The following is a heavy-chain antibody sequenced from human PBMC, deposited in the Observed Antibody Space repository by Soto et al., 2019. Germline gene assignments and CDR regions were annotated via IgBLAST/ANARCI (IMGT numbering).Heavy chain of an antibody. CDR2: ISATGGGT. D-gene: IGHD3-16*01. V-gene: IGHV3-23*01. CDR3: SKGRRAGGRSAFYFDF. CDR1: GFKFSNYA. Sequence: PGGSLRLSCAASGFKFSNYAMSWVRQAPGKGLEWVALISATGGGTYYADSVKGRLTISRDNSHNTLYLQVHSLTAEDTAVYYCSKGRRAGGRSAFYFDFWGQGAQVTVSS. J-gene: IGHJ4*02.